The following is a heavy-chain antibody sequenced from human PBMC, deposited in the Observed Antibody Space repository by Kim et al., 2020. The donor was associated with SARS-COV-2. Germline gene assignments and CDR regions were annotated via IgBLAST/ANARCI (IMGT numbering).Heavy chain of an antibody. D-gene: IGHD3-3*01. CDR3: VRDPFHSFGLQY. J-gene: IGHJ4*02. CDR2: IKDKIPVT. V-gene: IGHV3-48*02. Sequence: GGSLRLSCLASGFTFSLYDMNWVRQVPGKGLEWIAYIKDKIPVTHYPDSVEGRFTISRDNAKNLLFLEMNSLRDEDTGIYYCVRDPFHSFGLQYWGRGTLVTVSP. CDR1: GFTFSLYD.